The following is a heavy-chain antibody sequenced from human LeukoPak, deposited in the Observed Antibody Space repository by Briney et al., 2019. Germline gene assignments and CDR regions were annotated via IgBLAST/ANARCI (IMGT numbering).Heavy chain of an antibody. D-gene: IGHD1-14*01. Sequence: GGSLRLSCAASGFTFRSYGMHWVRQAPGKGLEWVAVISYDGSNKYQTDSVKGRFTISRDNSKNTLYLQMHSLRAEDTALYYCAKGRISPDSWGQGTLVTVSS. J-gene: IGHJ4*02. CDR2: ISYDGSNK. CDR1: GFTFRSYG. CDR3: AKGRISPDS. V-gene: IGHV3-30*18.